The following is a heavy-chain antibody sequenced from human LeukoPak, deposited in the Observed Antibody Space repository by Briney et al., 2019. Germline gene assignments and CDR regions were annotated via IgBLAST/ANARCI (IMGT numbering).Heavy chain of an antibody. CDR1: GGSISSSTYY. CDR3: ARGPVYDFWSGYYPADLDY. J-gene: IGHJ4*02. Sequence: SETLSLTCTVSGGSISSSTYYWGWIRQPPGKGLEWIGNLYYSGSTYYNPSLKSRVTISVDTSKNQFSLKLSSVTAADTAVYYCARGPVYDFWSGYYPADLDYWGQGTLVTVSS. CDR2: LYYSGST. D-gene: IGHD3-3*01. V-gene: IGHV4-39*01.